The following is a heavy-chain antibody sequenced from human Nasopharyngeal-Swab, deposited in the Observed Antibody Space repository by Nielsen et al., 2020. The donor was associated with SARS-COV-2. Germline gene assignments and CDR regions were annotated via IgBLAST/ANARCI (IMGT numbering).Heavy chain of an antibody. Sequence: VRQAPGKGPEWIGEIHRGGTTNYNPSLESRVTISLDKSKNQFSLRLNSVTAADTAVYYCANVRVASAGTFDFWGLGTLVTVS. V-gene: IGHV4-4*02. CDR2: IHRGGTT. D-gene: IGHD6-13*01. CDR3: ANVRVASAGTFDF. J-gene: IGHJ4*02.